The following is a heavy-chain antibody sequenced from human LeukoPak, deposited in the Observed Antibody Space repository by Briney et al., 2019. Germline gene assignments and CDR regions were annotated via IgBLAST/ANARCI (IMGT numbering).Heavy chain of an antibody. J-gene: IGHJ4*02. V-gene: IGHV3-48*03. CDR2: ISSSGSPK. CDR3: ASGAQSDY. CDR1: GFTFSSYE. D-gene: IGHD1-26*01. Sequence: GGSLRLSCAASGFTFSSYEMNWVRQAPGKGLEWVSYISSSGSPKYYADSVKGRITISRDNAKNSLYLQMNSLRAEDTAVYYCASGAQSDYWGQGTLVTVSS.